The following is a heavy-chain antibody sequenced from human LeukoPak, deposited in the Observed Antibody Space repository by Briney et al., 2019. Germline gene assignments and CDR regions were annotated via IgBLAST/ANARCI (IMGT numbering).Heavy chain of an antibody. D-gene: IGHD6-19*01. Sequence: GGSLRLSCAASGFTFSSYGMHWVRQAPGKGLEWVAFIRYDGSNKYYADSVKGRFTISRDNAKNSLYLQMNSLRDEDTAVYYCARDQYSSGWYSRGYFDYWGQGTLVTVSS. CDR1: GFTFSSYG. V-gene: IGHV3-30*02. J-gene: IGHJ4*02. CDR2: IRYDGSNK. CDR3: ARDQYSSGWYSRGYFDY.